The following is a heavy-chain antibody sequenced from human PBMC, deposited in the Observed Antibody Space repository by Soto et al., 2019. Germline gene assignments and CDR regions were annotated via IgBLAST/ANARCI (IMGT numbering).Heavy chain of an antibody. CDR3: AKDTAKYDISWPGWFDP. CDR2: ISVYNGDT. D-gene: IGHD2-21*02. CDR1: GYTFTSFG. V-gene: IGHV1-18*01. J-gene: IGHJ5*02. Sequence: ASVKVSCKASGYTFTSFGISWVRQAPGQGFEWMGWISVYNGDTNYAQNFQGRVTMTTDTSTSTAYMELRSLRSDDTAVYYCAKDTAKYDISWPGWFDPWGQGTLVTVSS.